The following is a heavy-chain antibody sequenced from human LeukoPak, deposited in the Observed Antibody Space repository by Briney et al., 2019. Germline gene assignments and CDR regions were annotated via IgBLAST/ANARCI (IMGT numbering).Heavy chain of an antibody. Sequence: GGSLRLSCAASGFTFSSYSMNWVRQAPGKGLEWVSSISSSSSYIYYADSVKGRFTISRDNAKNSLYLQMNSLRAEDTAVYCCARVGKSDRHYWGQGTLVTVSS. J-gene: IGHJ4*02. D-gene: IGHD1-26*01. CDR1: GFTFSSYS. V-gene: IGHV3-21*01. CDR3: ARVGKSDRHY. CDR2: ISSSSSYI.